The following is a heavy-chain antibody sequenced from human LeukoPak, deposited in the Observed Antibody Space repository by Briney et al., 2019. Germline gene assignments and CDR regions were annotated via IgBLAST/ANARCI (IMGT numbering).Heavy chain of an antibody. V-gene: IGHV3-9*01. CDR1: GFTFDDYA. J-gene: IGHJ6*02. CDR2: ISWNSGSI. D-gene: IGHD3-22*01. Sequence: PGRSLRLSCPASGFTFDDYAMHWVRQAPGKGLEWVSGISWNSGSIGYADSMKGRFTISRDNSKNTLYLQMNSLRAEDTAVYYCAKSRYYYDSSGHYYYGMDVWGQGTTVTVSS. CDR3: AKSRYYYDSSGHYYYGMDV.